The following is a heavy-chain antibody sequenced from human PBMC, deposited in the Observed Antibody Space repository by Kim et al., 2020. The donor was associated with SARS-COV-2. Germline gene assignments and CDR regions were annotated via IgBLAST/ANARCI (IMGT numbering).Heavy chain of an antibody. CDR3: ASNCADSSPWYFDL. J-gene: IGHJ2*01. V-gene: IGHV1-46*01. D-gene: IGHD3-22*01. Sequence: AQKFQGRVTMTRDTSTSTVYMELSSLRSEDTAVYYCASNCADSSPWYFDLWGRGTLVTVSS.